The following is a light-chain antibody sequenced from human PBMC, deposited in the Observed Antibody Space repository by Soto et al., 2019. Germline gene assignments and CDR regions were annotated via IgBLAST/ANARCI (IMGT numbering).Light chain of an antibody. J-gene: IGLJ3*02. Sequence: QSVLTQPASVSGSPGQSITISCAGSNSDVGTYDYVSWYQQHPSKAPKLIIYEVNNRPSGVSTRFSGSKSGNTASLTISGVQAEDEAHYYCTSYTPSSPWVFGGGTKLTVL. CDR2: EVN. V-gene: IGLV2-14*01. CDR3: TSYTPSSPWV. CDR1: NSDVGTYDY.